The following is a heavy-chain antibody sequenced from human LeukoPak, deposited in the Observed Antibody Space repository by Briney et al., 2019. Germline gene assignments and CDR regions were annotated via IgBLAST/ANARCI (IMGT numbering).Heavy chain of an antibody. V-gene: IGHV3-15*01. CDR2: IKSKTDGGTT. CDR3: TTDEGELNFDY. J-gene: IGHJ4*02. CDR1: GFPFSDSY. Sequence: GGSLRLSCAASGFPFSDSYMSWIRQAPGKGLEWVGRIKSKTDGGTTDYAAPVKGRFTISRDDSKNTLYLQMNSLKTEDTAVYYCTTDEGELNFDYWGQGTLVTVSS. D-gene: IGHD1-26*01.